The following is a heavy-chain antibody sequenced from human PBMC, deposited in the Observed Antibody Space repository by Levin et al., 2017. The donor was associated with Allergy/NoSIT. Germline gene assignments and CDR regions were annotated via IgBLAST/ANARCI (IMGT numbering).Heavy chain of an antibody. CDR1: GFTFSSYW. J-gene: IGHJ3*02. Sequence: GGSLRLSCAASGFTFSSYWMSWVRQAPGKGLEWVANIKQDGTEKYYVDSVKGRFTVSRDSAKNSVYLQMSSLRVEDTAVYFCARNWRSAFDIWGQGTVVTVSS. CDR3: ARNWRSAFDI. V-gene: IGHV3-7*04. CDR2: IKQDGTEK.